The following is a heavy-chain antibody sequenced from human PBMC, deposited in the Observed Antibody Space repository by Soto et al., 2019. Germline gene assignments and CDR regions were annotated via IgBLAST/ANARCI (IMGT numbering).Heavy chain of an antibody. CDR1: GFTFSSYE. J-gene: IGHJ6*02. V-gene: IGHV3-48*03. CDR2: ISSSGSTI. D-gene: IGHD3-3*01. CDR3: ASLAIFGVVGLLGGMDV. Sequence: EVQLVESGGGLVQPGGSLRLSCAASGFTFSSYEMNWVRQAPGKGLEWVSYISSSGSTIYYADSVKGRFTISRDNAKNSLYLQMNSLRAEDTAVYYCASLAIFGVVGLLGGMDVWGQGTTVTVSS.